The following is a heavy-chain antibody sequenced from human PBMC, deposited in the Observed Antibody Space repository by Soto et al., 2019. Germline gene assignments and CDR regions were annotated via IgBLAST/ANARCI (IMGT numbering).Heavy chain of an antibody. D-gene: IGHD1-26*01. CDR1: GGSISSGGYY. CDR3: ASVSKDLRHGRCNMALIDY. Sequence: QVQLQESGPGLVKPSQTLSLTFTVSGGSISSGGYYWSWIRQNPGKCLEWIGYIYYSGSTYYNPSRKSRVTISVDTSDNQFSRKLISVTAADTAVYYCASVSKDLRHGRCNMALIDYGGQGTLVTVSS. V-gene: IGHV4-31*03. CDR2: IYYSGST. J-gene: IGHJ4*02.